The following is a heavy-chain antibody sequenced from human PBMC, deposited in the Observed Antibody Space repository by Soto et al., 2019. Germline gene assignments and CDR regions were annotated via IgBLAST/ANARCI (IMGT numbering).Heavy chain of an antibody. CDR3: ARDCVWDSSGYYPTCFDY. V-gene: IGHV3-33*01. J-gene: IGHJ4*02. CDR2: IWYDGSNK. Sequence: PGGSLRLSCAASGFTFSSYGMHWVRQAPGKGLEWVAVIWYDGSNKYYADSVKGRFTISRDNSKNTLYLQMNSLRAEDTAVYYCARDCVWDSSGYYPTCFDYWGQGTLVTVSS. D-gene: IGHD3-22*01. CDR1: GFTFSSYG.